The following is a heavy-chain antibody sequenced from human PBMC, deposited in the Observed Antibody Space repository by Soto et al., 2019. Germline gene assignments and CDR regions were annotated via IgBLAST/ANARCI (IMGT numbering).Heavy chain of an antibody. CDR2: VNSDESTT. D-gene: IGHD2-21*02. CDR1: GFTFSGYW. J-gene: IGHJ4*02. CDR3: VCFECGRTAVVTAMEANGY. Sequence: GGSLRLSCAASGFTFSGYWMHWVRQGPGKGLVWVSRVNSDESTTSYADPVKGRFTISRDNAKNTLYLQMSSLRVEDTALYYCVCFECGRTAVVTAMEANGYWGQGTLVTVSS. V-gene: IGHV3-74*01.